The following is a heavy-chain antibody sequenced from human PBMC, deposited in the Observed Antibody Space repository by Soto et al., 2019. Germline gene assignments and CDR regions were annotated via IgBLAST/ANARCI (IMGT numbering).Heavy chain of an antibody. D-gene: IGHD3-9*01. CDR3: ARLKTYDILNKSDY. V-gene: IGHV4-4*02. J-gene: IGHJ4*02. Sequence: SETLSLTCAVSGASIGTSNWWSWVRKSPGKGLEWIGEIHDSGSTKYNPSLKSRVTISLDKSKNQFSLNVSSVTAADTAVYYCARLKTYDILNKSDYWGQGSLVTVSS. CDR2: IHDSGST. CDR1: GASIGTSNW.